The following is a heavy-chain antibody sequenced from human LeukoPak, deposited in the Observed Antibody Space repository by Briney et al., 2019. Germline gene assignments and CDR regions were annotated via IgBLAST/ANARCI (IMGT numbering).Heavy chain of an antibody. V-gene: IGHV4-59*01. D-gene: IGHD2-2*01. Sequence: PSETLSLTCTVSGNSISSYYWSWIRQSPGKGLEWIGYSHHTGDTRYNPSLKSRVTISVDTSKNQFSLKLSSVTAADTAVYYCARTSYRAFDYWGQGTLVTVSS. CDR1: GNSISSYY. CDR2: SHHTGDT. J-gene: IGHJ4*02. CDR3: ARTSYRAFDY.